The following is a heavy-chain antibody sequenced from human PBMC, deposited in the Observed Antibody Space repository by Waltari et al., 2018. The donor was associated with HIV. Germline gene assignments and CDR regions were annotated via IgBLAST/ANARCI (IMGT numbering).Heavy chain of an antibody. Sequence: EVQLVESGGGMVKPGGSLRLSCAASEFTFSRHSMNWVRQAPGKGLECVSSISSSSSYIYYADSVKGRFTISRDNAKNSLYLQMNSLRAEDTAVYYCARDLPGSYDAFDIWGQGTMVTVSS. CDR2: ISSSSSYI. J-gene: IGHJ3*02. D-gene: IGHD1-26*01. CDR3: ARDLPGSYDAFDI. V-gene: IGHV3-21*01. CDR1: EFTFSRHS.